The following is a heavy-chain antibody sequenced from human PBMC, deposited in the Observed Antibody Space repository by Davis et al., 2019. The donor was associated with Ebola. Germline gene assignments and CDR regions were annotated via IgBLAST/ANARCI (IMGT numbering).Heavy chain of an antibody. CDR1: GFTFSSYA. V-gene: IGHV3-30-3*01. CDR2: ISYDGSNK. CDR3: ARGVGSYDGFDY. J-gene: IGHJ4*02. D-gene: IGHD1-26*01. Sequence: LSLTCAASGFTFSSYAMHWVRQAPGKGLEWVAVISYDGSNKYYADSVKGRFTISRDNSKNTLYLQMNSLRAEDTAVYYCARGVGSYDGFDYWGQGTLVTVSS.